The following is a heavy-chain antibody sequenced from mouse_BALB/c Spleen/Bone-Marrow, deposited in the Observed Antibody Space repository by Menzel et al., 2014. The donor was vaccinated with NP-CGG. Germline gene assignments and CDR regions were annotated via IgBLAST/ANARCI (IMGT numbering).Heavy chain of an antibody. D-gene: IGHD4-1*01. Sequence: VKVEESGPDLVAPSQSLSLTCTVSGFSLTSYGLHWVRQPPEKGLEWLGVIWSDGSTTYNSALKSRLSISKDNSKRQVLLKMNSLQTDDTAMYYCARSGTDYAMDYWGQGTSVTVSS. CDR3: ARSGTDYAMDY. CDR2: IWSDGST. CDR1: GFSLTSYG. J-gene: IGHJ4*01. V-gene: IGHV2-6-2*01.